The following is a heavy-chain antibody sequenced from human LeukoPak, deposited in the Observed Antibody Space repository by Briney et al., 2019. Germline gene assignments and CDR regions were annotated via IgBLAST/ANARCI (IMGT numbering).Heavy chain of an antibody. CDR3: ARRSSWYSPIDY. V-gene: IGHV3-20*04. CDR1: GFTFDDYG. D-gene: IGHD6-13*01. Sequence: GGSLRLSCAASGFTFDDYGMSWVRQAPGKGLEWVSGINWNGGSTGYADSVKGRFTISRDNAKNSLYLQMNSLRAEDSAFYYCARRSSWYSPIDYWGQGTLVTVSS. CDR2: INWNGGST. J-gene: IGHJ4*02.